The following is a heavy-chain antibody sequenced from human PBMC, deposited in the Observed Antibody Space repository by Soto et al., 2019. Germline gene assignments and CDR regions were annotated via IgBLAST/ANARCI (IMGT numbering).Heavy chain of an antibody. V-gene: IGHV1-58*01. J-gene: IGHJ6*02. D-gene: IGHD6-19*01. CDR1: GFTFTSSA. CDR3: AAVSSGLYGDGYYYYYGMDV. CDR2: IVVGSGNT. Sequence: QMQLVQSGPEVKKPGTSVKVSCKASGFTFTSSAVQWVRQARGQRLEGIGWIVVGSGNTNYAQKFQERVTITRDMSTSTAYMELSSLRSEDTAVYYCAAVSSGLYGDGYYYYYGMDVWGQGTTVTFSS.